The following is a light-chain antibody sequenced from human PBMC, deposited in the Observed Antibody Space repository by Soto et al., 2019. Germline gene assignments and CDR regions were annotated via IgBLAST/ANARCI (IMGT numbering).Light chain of an antibody. CDR1: QSLLHSNGKAY. CDR3: MQSIYFPIT. J-gene: IGKJ5*01. V-gene: IGKV2D-29*01. CDR2: EVS. Sequence: EIVMTQTPLSLSVTPGQPASISCKSSQSLLHSNGKAYLYWYLQKPGQPPHPLIHEVSNRFSGVPDRFRGSGSGTDFTLIISRVEAEDVGVYCMQSIYFPITFGQGTRLEIK.